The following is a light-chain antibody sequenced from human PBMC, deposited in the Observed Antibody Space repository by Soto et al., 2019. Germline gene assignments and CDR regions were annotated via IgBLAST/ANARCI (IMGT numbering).Light chain of an antibody. V-gene: IGKV1-5*01. CDR1: QSISSW. CDR2: DAS. CDR3: QQYNSYPRT. J-gene: IGKJ4*01. Sequence: DSQMPQYPSTLYASVGDRVTITCRASQSISSWLACYQQKPGKAPKRLIYDASSLESGVPSRCSGSGSGTEFTLTISSLQPDDFATYYCQQYNSYPRTFGGGNKVEIK.